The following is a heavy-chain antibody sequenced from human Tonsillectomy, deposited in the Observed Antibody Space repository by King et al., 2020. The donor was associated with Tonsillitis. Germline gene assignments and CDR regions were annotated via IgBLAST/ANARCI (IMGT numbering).Heavy chain of an antibody. CDR3: AVARGVEGYFDY. Sequence: VQLPQWGAGLLKPSETLSLTCAVYGGSFSAYYWSWIRQPPGKGLEWIGEINHSGGTNYNPSLKSRVTISLDTSKNQFSLKLNSVTAADTAVYYCAVARGVEGYFDYWGQGTLVTVSS. J-gene: IGHJ4*02. V-gene: IGHV4-34*01. D-gene: IGHD3-10*01. CDR1: GGSFSAYY. CDR2: INHSGGT.